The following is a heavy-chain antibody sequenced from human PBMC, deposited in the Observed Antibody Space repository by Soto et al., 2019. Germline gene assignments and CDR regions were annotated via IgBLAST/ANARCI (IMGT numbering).Heavy chain of an antibody. CDR3: ARVRVRFLEWLGSEG. CDR1: GGTFSSYA. D-gene: IGHD3-3*01. J-gene: IGHJ4*02. CDR2: IIPIFGTA. V-gene: IGHV1-69*12. Sequence: QVQLVQSGAEVKKPGSSVKVSCKASGGTFSSYAISWVRQDPGQGLEWMGGIIPIFGTANYAQKCQGRVTITADASTSTAYMELSSLRSEDTAVYYCARVRVRFLEWLGSEGWGQGTLVTVSS.